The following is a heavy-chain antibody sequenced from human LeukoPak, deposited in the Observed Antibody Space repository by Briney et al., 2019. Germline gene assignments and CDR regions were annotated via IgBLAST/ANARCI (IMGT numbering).Heavy chain of an antibody. J-gene: IGHJ4*02. CDR1: GYTFTGYY. CDR3: ARAGYSSSWGHFDY. D-gene: IGHD6-13*01. V-gene: IGHV1-8*02. CDR2: MNPNSGNT. Sequence: ASVKVSCKASGYTFTGYYMHWVRQAPGQGLEWMGWMNPNSGNTGYAQKFQGRVTMTRNTSISTAYMELSSLRSEDTAVYYCARAGYSSSWGHFDYWGQGTLVTVSS.